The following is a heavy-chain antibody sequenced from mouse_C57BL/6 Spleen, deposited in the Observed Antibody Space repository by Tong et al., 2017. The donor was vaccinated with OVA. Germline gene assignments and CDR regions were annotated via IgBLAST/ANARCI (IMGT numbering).Heavy chain of an antibody. V-gene: IGHV1-80*01. CDR3: TRSVDGYSAY. J-gene: IGHJ3*01. D-gene: IGHD2-3*01. Sequence: VQLQESGAELVKPGASVKISCKASGYAFSSYWMNWVKQRPGKGLEWIGQIYPGNSDTSYNQKFKGKAKLTAVTSASTAYMELSSLTNEDSAVYYCTRSVDGYSAYWGQGTLVTVSA. CDR1: GYAFSSYW. CDR2: IYPGNSDT.